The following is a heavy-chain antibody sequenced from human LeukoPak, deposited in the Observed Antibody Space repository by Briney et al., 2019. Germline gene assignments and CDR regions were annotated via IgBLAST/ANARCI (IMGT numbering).Heavy chain of an antibody. J-gene: IGHJ3*02. Sequence: TGGSLRLSYVVSGFSISDSYMTWIRHTPGKGMEWLSYVSGSGSDIYFADSVKGRFTISRDNAKNSLYLQMNSLRPEDTALYYCSRGRYYYDSSGYDAFDIWGQGTMVTVSS. CDR3: SRGRYYYDSSGYDAFDI. V-gene: IGHV3-11*01. CDR2: VSGSGSDI. D-gene: IGHD3-22*01. CDR1: GFSISDSY.